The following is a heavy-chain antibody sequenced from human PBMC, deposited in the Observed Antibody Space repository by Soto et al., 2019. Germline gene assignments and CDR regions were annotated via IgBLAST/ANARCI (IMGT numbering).Heavy chain of an antibody. Sequence: EVQLVESGGGLVQPGGSLRLSCAASGFTFSSYSMNWVRQAPGKGLEWVSYISSSSSTIYYADSVKGRFTISRDNAKNFRYLPMDRLRDEDTAVYYCAGIFITGLPYYYYDGMDVWGQGNTVTVSS. J-gene: IGHJ6*02. D-gene: IGHD3-16*01. V-gene: IGHV3-48*02. CDR1: GFTFSSYS. CDR2: ISSSSSTI. CDR3: AGIFITGLPYYYYDGMDV.